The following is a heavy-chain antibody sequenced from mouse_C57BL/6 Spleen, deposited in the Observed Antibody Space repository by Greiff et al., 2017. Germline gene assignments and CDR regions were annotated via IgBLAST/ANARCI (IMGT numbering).Heavy chain of an antibody. CDR3: ALYYGSIYVGAMDY. J-gene: IGHJ4*01. Sequence: VQLQQPGAELVKPGASVKLSCKASGYTFTSYWMHWVKQRPGQGLEWIGMIHPNSGSTNYNEKFKSKDTLTVAKSSRTAYIQLSSLTSEDSSVYYCALYYGSIYVGAMDYWGQGTSVTVSS. D-gene: IGHD1-1*01. V-gene: IGHV1-64*01. CDR2: IHPNSGST. CDR1: GYTFTSYW.